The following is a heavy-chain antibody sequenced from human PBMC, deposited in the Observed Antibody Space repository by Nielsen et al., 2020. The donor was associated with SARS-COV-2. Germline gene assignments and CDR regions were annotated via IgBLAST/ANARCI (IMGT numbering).Heavy chain of an antibody. D-gene: IGHD3-10*01. CDR3: ARVGASYRNSYGLDV. CDR2: TSYDGSIT. CDR1: GFIFSDYA. Sequence: GESLKISCAASGFIFSDYAMAWVRQAPGKGLEWVALTSYDGSITNYGDSVKGRFTISRDNSKNTIYLQMNSLRVDDAAVYYCARVGASYRNSYGLDVWGQGTMVTVSS. V-gene: IGHV3-30*04. J-gene: IGHJ6*02.